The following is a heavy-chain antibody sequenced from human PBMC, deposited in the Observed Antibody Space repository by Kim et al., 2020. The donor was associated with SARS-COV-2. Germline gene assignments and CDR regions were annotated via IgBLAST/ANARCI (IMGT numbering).Heavy chain of an antibody. D-gene: IGHD6-13*01. Sequence: GGSLRLSCAASGFTFTSYGMHWVRQAPGKGLEWVAVISYDGSNSYYADSVKGRFTISRDSSKNTLYLQMNSLRAEDTAVYYCAKDRSSSWCFDYWGQGTPVTV. J-gene: IGHJ4*02. CDR1: GFTFTSYG. CDR3: AKDRSSSWCFDY. V-gene: IGHV3-30*18. CDR2: ISYDGSNS.